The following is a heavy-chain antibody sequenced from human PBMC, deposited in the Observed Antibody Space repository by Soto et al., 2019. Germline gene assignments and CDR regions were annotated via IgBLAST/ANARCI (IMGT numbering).Heavy chain of an antibody. V-gene: IGHV3-23*01. CDR3: AKDLVGYCSGGSCYSRTPEGLYYYYGMDV. CDR1: GFTFSSYA. J-gene: IGHJ6*02. D-gene: IGHD2-15*01. CDR2: ISGSGGST. Sequence: GGSLRLSCAASGFTFSSYAMSWVRQAPGKGLEWVSAISGSGGSTYYADSVKGRFTISRDNSKNTLYLEMNSLRAEDTAVYYCAKDLVGYCSGGSCYSRTPEGLYYYYGMDVWGQGTTVTVSS.